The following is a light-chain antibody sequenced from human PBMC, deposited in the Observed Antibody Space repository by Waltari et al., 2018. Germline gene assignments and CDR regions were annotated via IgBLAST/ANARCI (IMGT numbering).Light chain of an antibody. V-gene: IGLV1-47*01. Sequence: QSVLTQPPSASGTPGQRVTISCSGISSNIGNNSVFWYQQLPGTAPKLLIYRNDQRPSGVPDRFSASKSVTSASLAIGGLRSEDEAIYHCAAWDNSLGRWVFGEGTKLTVL. CDR3: AAWDNSLGRWV. CDR1: SSNIGNNS. CDR2: RND. J-gene: IGLJ3*02.